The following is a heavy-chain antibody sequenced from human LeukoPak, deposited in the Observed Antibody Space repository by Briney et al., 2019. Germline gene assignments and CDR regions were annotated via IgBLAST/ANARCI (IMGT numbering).Heavy chain of an antibody. CDR3: ASSLAARPFDP. Sequence: SQTLSLTCTVSGDSISRGSYYWSWIRQPAGKGLECIGRIYTSGSTNYNPSLKSRVTISVDTSKNQGSLKLSSVAAADTAVYYCASSLAARPFDPWSQGTLVTVSS. J-gene: IGHJ5*02. CDR1: GDSISRGSYY. D-gene: IGHD6-6*01. CDR2: IYTSGST. V-gene: IGHV4-61*02.